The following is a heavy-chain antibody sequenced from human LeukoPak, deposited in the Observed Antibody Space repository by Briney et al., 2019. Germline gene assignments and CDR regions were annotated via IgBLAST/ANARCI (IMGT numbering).Heavy chain of an antibody. J-gene: IGHJ4*02. D-gene: IGHD3-10*01. CDR3: ARGGEYFDY. CDR2: ISGSGGST. V-gene: IGHV3-23*01. CDR1: GFTFSSYA. Sequence: PGGSLRLSCAASGFTFSSYAMSWVRQAPGKGLEWVSAISGSGGSTYYADSVKGRFTISRDNAKNSLYLQMNSLRAEDTAVYYCARGGEYFDYWGQGTLVTVSS.